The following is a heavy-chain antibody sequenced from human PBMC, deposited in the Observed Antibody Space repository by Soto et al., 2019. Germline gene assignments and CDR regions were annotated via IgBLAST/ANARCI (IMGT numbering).Heavy chain of an antibody. CDR2: IFYAGNT. V-gene: IGHV4-59*02. CDR3: ARVGTEWELSTHYFDY. CDR1: GGSVSGYY. D-gene: IGHD1-26*01. J-gene: IGHJ4*02. Sequence: PSETLSLTCTVSGGSVSGYYWSWIRQSPGKGLEWLGYIFYAGNTLYNPSVQSRVTISVDTSKNQFSLKLSSVTAADTAVYYCARVGTEWELSTHYFDYWGQGTLVTVSS.